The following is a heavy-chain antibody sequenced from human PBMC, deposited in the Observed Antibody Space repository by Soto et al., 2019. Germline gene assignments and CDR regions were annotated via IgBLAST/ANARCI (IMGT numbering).Heavy chain of an antibody. J-gene: IGHJ6*02. CDR1: GITFSNYY. CDR2: ISYDGSNK. D-gene: IGHD3-3*01. Sequence: GGSLRLSCAASGITFSNYYMNWVRQAPGKGLEWVAVISYDGSNKYYADSVKGRFTISRDNSKNTLYLQMNSLRAEDTAVYYCARSYDFWTAYYGMDVWGQGTTVTVSS. V-gene: IGHV3-30-3*01. CDR3: ARSYDFWTAYYGMDV.